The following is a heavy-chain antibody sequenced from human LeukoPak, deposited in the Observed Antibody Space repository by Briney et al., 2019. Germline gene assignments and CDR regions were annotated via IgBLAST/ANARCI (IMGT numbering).Heavy chain of an antibody. CDR2: ISGSGGTT. V-gene: IGHV3-23*01. CDR3: AKDAPARAVAGPIDC. J-gene: IGHJ4*02. D-gene: IGHD6-19*01. Sequence: GGSLRLSCAASGFTFSSYAMSWVRQAPGKGLEWVSSISGSGGTTYYADSVRGRFTISRDNSKNTLYLQMNSLRVEDTAVYYCAKDAPARAVAGPIDCWGQGTLVTVSS. CDR1: GFTFSSYA.